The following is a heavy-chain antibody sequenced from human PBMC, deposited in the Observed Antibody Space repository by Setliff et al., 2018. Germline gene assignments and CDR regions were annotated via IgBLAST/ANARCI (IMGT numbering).Heavy chain of an antibody. Sequence: PGASLKISCQGSGYTFTNYLIAWVRQMPGKGLEYMGIIYPADSDTTYSPSFQGQVTISADKSINNAYLQWSSLKASDTAIYYCARVGPLTDDAFDNWGQGTMVTVSS. V-gene: IGHV5-51*01. J-gene: IGHJ3*02. CDR1: GYTFTNYL. D-gene: IGHD1-26*01. CDR3: ARVGPLTDDAFDN. CDR2: IYPADSDT.